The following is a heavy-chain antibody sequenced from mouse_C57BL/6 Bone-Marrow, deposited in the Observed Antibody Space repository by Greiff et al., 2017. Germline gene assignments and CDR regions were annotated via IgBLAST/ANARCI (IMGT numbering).Heavy chain of an antibody. D-gene: IGHD1-1*01. V-gene: IGHV1-64*01. CDR2: IHPNSGST. CDR1: GYTFTSYW. Sequence: QVQLQQPGAELVKPGASVKLSCKASGYTFTSYWMHWVKQRPGQGLEWIGMIHPNSGSTNYNEKFKSNATLTVDKSSSTAYMQLSSLTSEDSAVYYCARRRIITTVVATDYWGQGTTLTVSS. J-gene: IGHJ2*01. CDR3: ARRRIITTVVATDY.